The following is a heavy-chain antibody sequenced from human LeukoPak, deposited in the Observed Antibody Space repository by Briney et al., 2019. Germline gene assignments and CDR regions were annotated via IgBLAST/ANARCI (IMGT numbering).Heavy chain of an antibody. CDR3: ARGELHHGYYYDSSGYPDY. J-gene: IGHJ4*02. Sequence: ASVEFSCKASGYTFTGYYMHWVRQASGQGLEWMGWINPNSGGTNYAQKFQGRVTMTRDTSISTAYMELSRLRSDDTAVYYCARGELHHGYYYDSSGYPDYWGQGTLVTVSS. CDR2: INPNSGGT. V-gene: IGHV1-2*02. CDR1: GYTFTGYY. D-gene: IGHD3-22*01.